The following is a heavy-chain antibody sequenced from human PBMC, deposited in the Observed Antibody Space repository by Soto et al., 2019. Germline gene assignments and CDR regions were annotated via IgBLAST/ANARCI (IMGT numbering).Heavy chain of an antibody. CDR3: ARAEGGIFDY. Sequence: SETLSLTCTVSGGSISSYYWSWIRQPPGKGLEWIGYIYHGVSTYYNPSLKSRVTISVDRSKNQFSLKLSSVTAADTAVYYCARAEGGIFDYWGQGTLVTVSS. CDR2: IYHGVST. J-gene: IGHJ4*02. CDR1: GGSISSYY. V-gene: IGHV4-59*12.